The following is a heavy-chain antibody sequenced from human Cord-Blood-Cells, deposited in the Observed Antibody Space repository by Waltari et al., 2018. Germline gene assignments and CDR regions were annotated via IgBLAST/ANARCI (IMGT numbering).Heavy chain of an antibody. D-gene: IGHD4-4*01. J-gene: IGHJ3*02. CDR1: GGSISSSSYY. CDR2: IYYRGST. V-gene: IGHV4-39*01. CDR3: AISDYSNYAFDI. Sequence: QLQLQESGPGLVKPSETLSLTGTVSGGSISSSSYYWGWIRQPPGKGLEWIGSIYYRGSTYYNPSLKSRVTISVDTSKNQFSLKLSSVTAADTAVYYCAISDYSNYAFDIWGQGTMVTVSS.